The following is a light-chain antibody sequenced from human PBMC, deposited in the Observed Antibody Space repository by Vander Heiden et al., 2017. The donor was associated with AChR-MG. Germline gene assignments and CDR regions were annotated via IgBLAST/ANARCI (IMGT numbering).Light chain of an antibody. V-gene: IGKV1-39*01. Sequence: DIQTTQSPSSLSASVGDRVTITCRASQSISSSLNWYQQKPGKAPKLLIYAASSLQSGVPSRFSGSGSGTDFTLTISSLQPEDFATYYCQQSFSTPWTFGQGTKVEIK. CDR3: QQSFSTPWT. CDR1: QSISSS. CDR2: AAS. J-gene: IGKJ1*01.